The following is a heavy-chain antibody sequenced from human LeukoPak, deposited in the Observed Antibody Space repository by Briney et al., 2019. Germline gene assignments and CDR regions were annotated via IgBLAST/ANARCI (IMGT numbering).Heavy chain of an antibody. CDR2: IYSGGST. CDR3: ARDQNNWNHDAFDI. J-gene: IGHJ3*02. D-gene: IGHD1-14*01. CDR1: GFTVSSNY. V-gene: IGHV3-66*01. Sequence: GGSLRLSCAASGFTVSSNYMSWVRQAPGKGLEWVSVIYSGGSTYYADSVKGRFTISRDNSKNTLYLQMNSLRGEDTAIYHCARDQNNWNHDAFDIWGQGTKVTVSS.